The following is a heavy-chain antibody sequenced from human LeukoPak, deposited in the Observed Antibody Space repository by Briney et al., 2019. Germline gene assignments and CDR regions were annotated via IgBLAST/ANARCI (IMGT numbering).Heavy chain of an antibody. D-gene: IGHD5-12*01. CDR1: GYTFTGYY. J-gene: IGHJ3*02. CDR2: INPNSGGT. CDR3: ARALSGSRVAFDI. V-gene: IGHV1-2*06. Sequence: GASVKVSCKASGYTFTGYYMHWVRQAPGQGLEWMGRINPNSGGTNYAQKFQGRVTMTRDTSISTAYMELSRLRSDDTAVYYCARALSGSRVAFDIWGQGTMVTVSS.